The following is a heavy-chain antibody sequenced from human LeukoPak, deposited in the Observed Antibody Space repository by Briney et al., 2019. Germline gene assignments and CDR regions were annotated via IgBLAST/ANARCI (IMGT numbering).Heavy chain of an antibody. Sequence: PGGSLRLSCAASGFTFSSYGMHWVRQAPGKGLEWVAVIWYDGSNKYYADSVKGRFTISRDNPKNTLYLQMNSLRAEDTAVYYWARGVVAIDDAFDIWGQGTMVTVSS. CDR1: GFTFSSYG. CDR3: ARGVVAIDDAFDI. D-gene: IGHD3-22*01. V-gene: IGHV3-33*01. J-gene: IGHJ3*02. CDR2: IWYDGSNK.